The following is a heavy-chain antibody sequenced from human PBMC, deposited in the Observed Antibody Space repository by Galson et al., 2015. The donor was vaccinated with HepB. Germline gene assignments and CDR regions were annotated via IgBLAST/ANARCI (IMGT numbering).Heavy chain of an antibody. CDR1: GFTFSDYY. Sequence: SLRLSCAASGFTFSDYYMSWIRQAPGKGLEWVSYISSSSSCTNYADSVKGRFTISRDNAKNSLYLQMNSLRAEDTAVYYCARERRGWAPAFDIWGQGTMVTVSS. CDR3: ARERRGWAPAFDI. J-gene: IGHJ3*02. V-gene: IGHV3-11*05. CDR2: ISSSSSCT. D-gene: IGHD3-10*01.